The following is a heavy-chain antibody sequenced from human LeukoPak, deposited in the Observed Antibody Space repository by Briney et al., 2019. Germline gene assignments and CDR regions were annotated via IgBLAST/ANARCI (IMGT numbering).Heavy chain of an antibody. CDR2: IIPIFGTA. Sequence: ASVKVSCKASGGTFSSYAISWVRQAPGQELEWMGGIIPIFGTANYAQKFQGRVTITADESTSTAYMELSSLRSEGTAVYYCATEYVGAHYYYHWGQGTLVTVSS. CDR1: GGTFSSYA. D-gene: IGHD3-16*01. V-gene: IGHV1-69*13. J-gene: IGHJ4*02. CDR3: ATEYVGAHYYYH.